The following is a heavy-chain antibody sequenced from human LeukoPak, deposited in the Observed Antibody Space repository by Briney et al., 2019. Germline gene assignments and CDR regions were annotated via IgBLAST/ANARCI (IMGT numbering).Heavy chain of an antibody. Sequence: GGSLRLSCAASGFTFDDYAMHWVRQAPGRGLEWVSLISRDCGYTYYAASVKGRFTISRDNSKNSLYLQMNSLRTEDTALYYCAKVAYSTSADYWGQGTLVTVSS. D-gene: IGHD6-6*01. CDR3: AKVAYSTSADY. V-gene: IGHV3-43*02. J-gene: IGHJ4*02. CDR2: ISRDCGYT. CDR1: GFTFDDYA.